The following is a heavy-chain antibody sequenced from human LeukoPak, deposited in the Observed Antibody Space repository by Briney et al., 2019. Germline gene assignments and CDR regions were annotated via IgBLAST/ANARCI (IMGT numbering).Heavy chain of an antibody. J-gene: IGHJ6*03. D-gene: IGHD3-10*01. CDR2: IYYSGST. V-gene: IGHV4-34*01. CDR1: GGSFSGYY. Sequence: SETLSLTCAVYGGSFSGYYWGWIRQPPGKGLEWNGSIYYSGSTYYNPSLKSRVTISVDTSKNQFSLKLSSVTAADTAVYYCARVDYYHYYYYYMDVWGKGTTVTVSS. CDR3: ARVDYYHYYYYYMDV.